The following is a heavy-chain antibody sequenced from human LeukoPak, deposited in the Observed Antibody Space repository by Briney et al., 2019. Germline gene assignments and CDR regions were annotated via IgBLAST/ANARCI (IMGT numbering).Heavy chain of an antibody. CDR3: AKDRMTTVTREGTGRGVRGGY. CDR1: GGTFSNYA. D-gene: IGHD4-17*01. Sequence: SVKVSCKASGGTFSNYAFIWVRQAPGQGVEWMGGIIPIFGTTNYAQKFQGRVTITAAESTSTAFMELRSRSSEDTAVYYCAKDRMTTVTREGTGRGVRGGYWGQGTLVTVSS. J-gene: IGHJ4*02. CDR2: IIPIFGTT. V-gene: IGHV1-69*13.